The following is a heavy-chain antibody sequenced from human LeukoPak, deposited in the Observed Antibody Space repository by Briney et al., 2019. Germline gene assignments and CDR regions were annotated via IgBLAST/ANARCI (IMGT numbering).Heavy chain of an antibody. V-gene: IGHV3-21*01. CDR1: GFTFSSYS. Sequence: PAGSLTLSCAASGFTFSSYSMNWVRQPPGKGLEWVSSISSSSSYIYYADSVKGRFTISRDNATNSLYLQMNSLRAADTAVYYCARDSGDYGDYGDYYYYYMDAWGKGTTVTVSS. CDR3: ARDSGDYGDYGDYYYYYMDA. D-gene: IGHD4-17*01. J-gene: IGHJ6*03. CDR2: ISSSSSYI.